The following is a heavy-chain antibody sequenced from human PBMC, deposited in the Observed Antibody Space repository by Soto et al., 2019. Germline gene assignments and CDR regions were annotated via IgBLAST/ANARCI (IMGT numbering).Heavy chain of an antibody. J-gene: IGHJ5*02. CDR3: ARGTPSPLIVRSSRGPWFDP. Sequence: SETLSLTCTVSGGSVSRGSYYWSWIRQPPGKGLEWIGYIYYSGSTNYNPSLKSRVTISVDTSKMQVSLKLSSVTAADTAVYFCARGTPSPLIVRSSRGPWFDPWGQGTLVTVSS. CDR2: IYYSGST. D-gene: IGHD2-15*01. V-gene: IGHV4-61*01. CDR1: GGSVSRGSYY.